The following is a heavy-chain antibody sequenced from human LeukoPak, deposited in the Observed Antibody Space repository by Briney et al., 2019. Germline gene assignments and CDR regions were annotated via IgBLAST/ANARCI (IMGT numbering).Heavy chain of an antibody. V-gene: IGHV4-30-2*01. D-gene: IGHD3-22*01. CDR3: ARDYYDSSESYYGMDV. Sequence: PSETLSLTCAVSGGSISSGGYSWSWIRQPPGKALEWIGYIYHSDSTYYNPSLKSRVNILADRSKNQFSLKLSSVTAADTAVYYCARDYYDSSESYYGMDVWGQGTTVTVSS. J-gene: IGHJ6*02. CDR2: IYHSDST. CDR1: GGSISSGGYS.